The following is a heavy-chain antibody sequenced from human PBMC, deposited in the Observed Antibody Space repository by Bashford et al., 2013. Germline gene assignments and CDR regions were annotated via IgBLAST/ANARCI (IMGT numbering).Heavy chain of an antibody. D-gene: IGHD3-10*01. CDR2: IYNGDYGGST. V-gene: IGHV3-53*01. J-gene: IGHJ6*02. Sequence: GSLRLSCAASGFTVSNNYMIWVRQAPGKGLEWLSVIYNGDYGGSTYYADSVKGRFTISRDNSKNTLCLQMNSLRGEDTAVYYCARGKSHSGSENFYRDLCMDVWGQGTTVTVSS. CDR1: GFTVSNNY. CDR3: ARGKSHSGSENFYRDLCMDV.